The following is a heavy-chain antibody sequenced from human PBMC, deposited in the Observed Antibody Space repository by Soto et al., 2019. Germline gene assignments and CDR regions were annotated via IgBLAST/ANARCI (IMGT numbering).Heavy chain of an antibody. Sequence: QVQLVQSGGEVKKPGASVKVSCKASGYTNSTYGISWVRQAPGQGLEWMGWINANHGNTNYAQKVQGRVTMTTDTSTSTVYMELRSLRAVDTAVYYCAICPDYYYGMDVWGQGTTVTVSS. CDR2: INANHGNT. J-gene: IGHJ6*02. V-gene: IGHV1-18*01. CDR1: GYTNSTYG. CDR3: AICPDYYYGMDV.